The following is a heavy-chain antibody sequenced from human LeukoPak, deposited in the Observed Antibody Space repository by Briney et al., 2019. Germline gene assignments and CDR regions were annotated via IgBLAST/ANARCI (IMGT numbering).Heavy chain of an antibody. Sequence: ASVKVSCKASGYTFTGYYMHWVRQAPGQGLEWMGWINPNSGGTNYAQKFQGRVTMTRDTSISTAYMELSRLRSDDTAVYYCARPTASWEVNIAAASDGGYYYYMDVWGKGTTVTVSS. CDR3: ARPTASWEVNIAAASDGGYYYYMDV. J-gene: IGHJ6*03. CDR2: INPNSGGT. V-gene: IGHV1-2*02. D-gene: IGHD6-13*01. CDR1: GYTFTGYY.